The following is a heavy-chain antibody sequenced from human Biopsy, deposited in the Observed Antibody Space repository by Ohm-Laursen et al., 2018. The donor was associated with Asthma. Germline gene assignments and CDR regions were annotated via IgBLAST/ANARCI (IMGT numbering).Heavy chain of an antibody. CDR1: GFRFPIYG. CDR2: ISYDGRET. CDR3: TRDRFYNSVTSESFYYGVDV. J-gene: IGHJ6*02. D-gene: IGHD2-21*02. V-gene: IGHV3-30*03. Sequence: SLRLSCTASGFRFPIYGMHWVRQGPGKGPEWVALISYDGRETGYVDSVKGQFTISRDNFRNTVHLQMSSLRPEDSAVYYCTRDRFYNSVTSESFYYGVDVWGQGTTVTVSS.